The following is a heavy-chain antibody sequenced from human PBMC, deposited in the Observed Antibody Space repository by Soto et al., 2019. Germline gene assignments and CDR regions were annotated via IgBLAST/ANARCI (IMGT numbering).Heavy chain of an antibody. CDR3: ARDALVRYPTPYYFDY. J-gene: IGHJ4*02. CDR1: GFTFSSYS. Sequence: EVQLVESGGGLVKPGGSLRLSCAASGFTFSSYSMNWVRQAPGKGLEWVSSISSSSSYIYYADSVKGRFTISRDNAKKSLYLQMNSLRAEDTAVYYWARDALVRYPTPYYFDYWGQGTLVTVSS. CDR2: ISSSSSYI. D-gene: IGHD3-10*01. V-gene: IGHV3-21*01.